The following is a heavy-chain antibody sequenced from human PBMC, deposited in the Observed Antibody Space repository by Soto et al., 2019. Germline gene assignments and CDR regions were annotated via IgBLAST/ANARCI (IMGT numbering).Heavy chain of an antibody. D-gene: IGHD3-10*01. CDR1: GFTFDLNG. J-gene: IGHJ6*02. CDR2: ISYDGSDK. Sequence: QMQLVESGGGVVQPGRSLRLCCVASGFTFDLNGLHWVRQAPGKGLEWVTVISYDGSDKYYADSLKGRVTVSRDNSKNTLYLHMDSLRTEDTAIYYCARDRGAGRENYFGMDVWGQGTTVTVSS. CDR3: ARDRGAGRENYFGMDV. V-gene: IGHV3-30-3*01.